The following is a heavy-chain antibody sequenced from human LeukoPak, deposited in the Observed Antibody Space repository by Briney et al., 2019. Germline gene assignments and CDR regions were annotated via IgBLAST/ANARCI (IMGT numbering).Heavy chain of an antibody. D-gene: IGHD4-23*01. CDR3: ATTAVVTPDGMDV. CDR2: ISSSSSYI. CDR1: GFTFSSYS. V-gene: IGHV3-21*01. Sequence: GGSLRLSCAASGFTFSSYSMNWVRQAPGKGLEWVSSISSSSSYIYYADSVKGRFTISRDNAKNSLYLQMNSLRAEDTAVYYCATTAVVTPDGMDVWGQGTTVTVSS. J-gene: IGHJ6*02.